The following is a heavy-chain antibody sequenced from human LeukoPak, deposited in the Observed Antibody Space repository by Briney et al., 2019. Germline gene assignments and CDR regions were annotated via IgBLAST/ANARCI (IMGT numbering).Heavy chain of an antibody. CDR3: ATLGNRASGYYLPSDY. V-gene: IGHV4-39*07. D-gene: IGHD3-22*01. CDR2: VYYTGST. J-gene: IGHJ4*02. Sequence: SQTLSLTCTVSGGSISSGDYYWSWIRQPPGKGLEWIGSVYYTGSTYYNPSLQSRVTISVDTSKNQFSLKLSSVTAADTAVFYCATLGNRASGYYLPSDYWGQGTLVTVSS. CDR1: GGSISSGDYY.